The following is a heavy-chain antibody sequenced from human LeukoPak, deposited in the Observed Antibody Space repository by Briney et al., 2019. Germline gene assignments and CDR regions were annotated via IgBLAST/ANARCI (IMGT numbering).Heavy chain of an antibody. D-gene: IGHD4-17*01. CDR3: ARSTTHPYYNYMDV. Sequence: GGSLRLSCVASGFTFSSYWMHWVRQAPGERLVWVSRINSDGSTTTYADSVKGRFTISRDNAKNTLYLQMNSLRVEDTAVYYCARSTTHPYYNYMDVWGKGTTVTLSS. CDR2: INSDGSTT. CDR1: GFTFSSYW. J-gene: IGHJ6*03. V-gene: IGHV3-74*01.